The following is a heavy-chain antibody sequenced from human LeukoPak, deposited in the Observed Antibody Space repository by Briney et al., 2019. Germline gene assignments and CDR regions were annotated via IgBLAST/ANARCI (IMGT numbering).Heavy chain of an antibody. V-gene: IGHV1-2*02. CDR1: GYTFTGYY. CDR2: INPNSGGT. D-gene: IGHD4-23*01. CDR3: ARVQRVATVVTYYFDY. J-gene: IGHJ4*02. Sequence: ASVKVSCKASGYTFTGYYMHWARQAPGQGLEWMGWINPNSGGTNYAQKFQGRVTMTRDTSISTAYMELSRLRSDDTAVYYCARVQRVATVVTYYFDYWGQGTLVTVSS.